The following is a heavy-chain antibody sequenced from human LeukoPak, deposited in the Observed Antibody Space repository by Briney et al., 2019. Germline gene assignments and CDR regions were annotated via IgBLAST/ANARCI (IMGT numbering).Heavy chain of an antibody. V-gene: IGHV3-7*01. D-gene: IGHD4-23*01. J-gene: IGHJ4*02. Sequence: GGSLRLSCVASGFPFSSYWMTWVRQAPGKGLEWVANIKQDGSKKSYVDSVKGRFTISRDNAKNSLYLQMNSLRAEDTAVYYCASLNGNLFDYWGQGTLVTVSS. CDR1: GFPFSSYW. CDR3: ASLNGNLFDY. CDR2: IKQDGSKK.